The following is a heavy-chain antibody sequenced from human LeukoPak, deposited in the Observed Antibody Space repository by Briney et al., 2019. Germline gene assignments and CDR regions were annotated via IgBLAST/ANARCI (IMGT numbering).Heavy chain of an antibody. J-gene: IGHJ4*02. CDR3: ARIDSSGYYYYFDY. D-gene: IGHD3-22*01. V-gene: IGHV2-70*01. Sequence: SGPALVKPTQTLTLTCTFSGFSLRTSGMCVSWIRQPPGKALEWLALIDWDDDKYYSTSLKTRLTISKDTSKNQVVLTMTNMDPVDTATHYCARIDSSGYYYYFDYWGQGTLVTVSS. CDR2: IDWDDDK. CDR1: GFSLRTSGMC.